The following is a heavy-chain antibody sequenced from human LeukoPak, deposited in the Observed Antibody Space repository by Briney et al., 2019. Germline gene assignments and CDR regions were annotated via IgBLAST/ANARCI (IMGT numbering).Heavy chain of an antibody. CDR2: IKQDGSEQ. V-gene: IGHV3-7*01. D-gene: IGHD1-1*01. Sequence: GGSLRLSCAASGFIYSSYWMSWVRQAPGKGLEWVANIKQDGSEQYYVDSVKGRFTISTDNAKNSLYLQMNSLRAEDTAMYYCARGDNWSFDYWGQGTLVTVSS. CDR1: GFIYSSYW. CDR3: ARGDNWSFDY. J-gene: IGHJ4*02.